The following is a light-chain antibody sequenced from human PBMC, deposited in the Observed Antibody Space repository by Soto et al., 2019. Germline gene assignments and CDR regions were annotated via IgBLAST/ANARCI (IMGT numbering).Light chain of an antibody. CDR3: GADHGSGSNFVYV. CDR2: VGTGGIVG. Sequence: QPVLTQPPSASASLGASVTLTCTLSSGYSNYKVDWYQQRPGKGPRFVMRVGTGGIVGSKGDGIPDRFSVLGSGLNRYLTIKNIQEEDESHYHCGADHGSGSNFVYVFGTGTKLTVL. J-gene: IGLJ1*01. V-gene: IGLV9-49*01. CDR1: SGYSNYK.